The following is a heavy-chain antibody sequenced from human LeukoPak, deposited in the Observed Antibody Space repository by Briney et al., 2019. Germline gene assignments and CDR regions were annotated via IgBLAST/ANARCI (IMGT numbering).Heavy chain of an antibody. V-gene: IGHV4-39*07. CDR1: GGSISSSGYY. CDR3: ARGSMITFGGVIGPFDY. CDR2: IYYSGSI. Sequence: PSETLSLTCTVSGGSISSSGYYWGWIRQPPGKGLEWIVNIYYSGSIYYNPSLKSRVTTSVDTSKNQFSLKLSSVTAADTAVYYCARGSMITFGGVIGPFDYWGQGTLVTVSS. D-gene: IGHD3-16*02. J-gene: IGHJ4*02.